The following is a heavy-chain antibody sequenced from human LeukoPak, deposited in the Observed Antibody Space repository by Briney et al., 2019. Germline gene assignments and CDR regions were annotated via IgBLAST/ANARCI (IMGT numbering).Heavy chain of an antibody. D-gene: IGHD3-10*01. V-gene: IGHV4-39*07. J-gene: IGHJ6*03. CDR2: INHSGST. CDR3: ARKHLQRITMVRGARERPYYMDV. Sequence: SETLSLTCTVSGGSINSSSYYWGWIRQPPGKGLEWIGEINHSGSTNYNPSLKSRVTISVDTSKNQFSLKLSSVTAADTAVYYCARKHLQRITMVRGARERPYYMDVWGKGTTVTISS. CDR1: GGSINSSSYY.